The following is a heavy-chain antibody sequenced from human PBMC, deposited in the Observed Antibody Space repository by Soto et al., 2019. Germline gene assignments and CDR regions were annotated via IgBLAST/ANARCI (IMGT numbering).Heavy chain of an antibody. CDR1: GFTLRSYA. D-gene: IGHD2-8*01. Sequence: GGSLRLSCAASGFTLRSYAMHWVRQDPGKGLEWVAVISYDGSNKYYADSVKGRFTISRDNSDSSLYLHMNSLRAEDTGRYFCAKEIFAAAYAATSAFDLWGQGTLVTVSS. J-gene: IGHJ4*02. CDR3: AKEIFAAAYAATSAFDL. CDR2: ISYDGSNK. V-gene: IGHV3-30*14.